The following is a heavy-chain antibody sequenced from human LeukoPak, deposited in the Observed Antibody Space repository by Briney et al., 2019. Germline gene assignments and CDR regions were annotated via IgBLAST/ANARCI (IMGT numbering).Heavy chain of an antibody. Sequence: GGSLRLSCAASGFTFRSYSMHWVRQAPGKGLEYVSAIDPNGGRTYYADSINDRFTISRDNSKNTLYLQMNSLRAEDTAVYYCAKGRHSSSWSWGQGTLVTVSS. V-gene: IGHV3-64*02. CDR2: IDPNGGRT. CDR1: GFTFRSYS. D-gene: IGHD6-13*01. J-gene: IGHJ4*02. CDR3: AKGRHSSSWS.